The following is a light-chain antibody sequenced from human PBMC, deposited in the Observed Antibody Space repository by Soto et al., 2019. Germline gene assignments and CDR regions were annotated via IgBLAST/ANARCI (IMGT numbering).Light chain of an antibody. Sequence: QSALAQPASVSGSPGQSITISCTGASGYVGTYSLVSWYQQHPGKAPKLMIYEVTIRPSGVSDRFSGSKSGNTASLTVSGLQAEDEADYYCSSYTGGNPSYVFGTGTKLTVL. CDR1: SGYVGTYSL. CDR2: EVT. V-gene: IGLV2-14*02. J-gene: IGLJ1*01. CDR3: SSYTGGNPSYV.